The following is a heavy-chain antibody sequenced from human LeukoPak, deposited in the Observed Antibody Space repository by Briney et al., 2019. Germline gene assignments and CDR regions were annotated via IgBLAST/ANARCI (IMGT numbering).Heavy chain of an antibody. J-gene: IGHJ5*02. Sequence: SVKVSCKASGGTFISYAISWVRQAPGQGLEWMGGIIPIFGTANYAQKFQGRVTITADESTSTAYMELSSLRSEDTAVCYCARDYSSGWYWFDPWGQGTLVTVSS. CDR1: GGTFISYA. D-gene: IGHD6-19*01. V-gene: IGHV1-69*01. CDR3: ARDYSSGWYWFDP. CDR2: IIPIFGTA.